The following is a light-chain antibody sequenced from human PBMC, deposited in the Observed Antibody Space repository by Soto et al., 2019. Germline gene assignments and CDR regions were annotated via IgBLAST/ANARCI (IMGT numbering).Light chain of an antibody. CDR1: SSDVGGYHY. CDR3: CSYAGTYTFFV. J-gene: IGLJ1*01. V-gene: IGLV2-11*01. Sequence: QSVLTQPRSVSGSPGQSVTISCTGTSSDVGGYHYVSWYQQHPGKAPKLMIYGVTKRPSGVPDRFSGSKSGNTASLTISGLQAEDEADYYCCSYAGTYTFFVFGTGTKVTVL. CDR2: GVT.